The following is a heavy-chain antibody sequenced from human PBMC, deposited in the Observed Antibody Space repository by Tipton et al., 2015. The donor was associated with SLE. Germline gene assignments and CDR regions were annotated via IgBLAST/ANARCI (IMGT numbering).Heavy chain of an antibody. CDR1: GGSISSYY. CDR3: ARARQLPDAFDI. D-gene: IGHD2-2*01. CDR2: IYYSGST. Sequence: TLTLTCTVSGGSISSYYWSWIRQPPGKGLEWIGYIYYSGSTNYNPSLKSRVTISVGTSKNQFSLKLSSVTAADTAVYYCARARQLPDAFDIWGQGTMVTVSS. J-gene: IGHJ3*02. V-gene: IGHV4-59*01.